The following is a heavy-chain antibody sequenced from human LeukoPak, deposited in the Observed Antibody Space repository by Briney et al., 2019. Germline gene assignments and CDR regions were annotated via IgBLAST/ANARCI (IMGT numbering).Heavy chain of an antibody. Sequence: PGGSLRLSCAASGFTFSSYAMSWVRQAPGKGLEWVAVISYDGSNKYYADSVKGRFTISRDNSKNTLYLQMNSLRAEDTAVYYCARDSSSWSNWFDPWGQGTLVTVSS. CDR2: ISYDGSNK. D-gene: IGHD6-13*01. CDR1: GFTFSSYA. J-gene: IGHJ5*02. CDR3: ARDSSSWSNWFDP. V-gene: IGHV3-30-3*01.